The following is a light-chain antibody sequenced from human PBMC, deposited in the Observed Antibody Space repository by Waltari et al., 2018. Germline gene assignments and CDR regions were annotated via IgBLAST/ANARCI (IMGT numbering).Light chain of an antibody. Sequence: AIQMTQSPSSLPASVAYRVNITCLASKGIRSDLGWYQQKPGQPPKLLIFAASMLQSGVPSRFSGSASGTDFTLTISSLQPEDFATYYCLQDYDYPLTFGGGTKVEIK. CDR3: LQDYDYPLT. CDR1: KGIRSD. CDR2: AAS. J-gene: IGKJ4*01. V-gene: IGKV1-6*01.